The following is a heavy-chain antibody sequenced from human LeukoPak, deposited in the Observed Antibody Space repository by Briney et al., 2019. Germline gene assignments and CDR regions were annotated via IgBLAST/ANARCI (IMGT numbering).Heavy chain of an antibody. V-gene: IGHV1-2*02. CDR3: ARDSDYYDSSGYLY. D-gene: IGHD3-22*01. CDR1: GYTFTGYY. Sequence: ASVKVSCKASGYTFTGYYMHWVRQAPGQGLEWMGWINPNSGGTSYAQKFQGRVTMTRDTSISTACMELSRLRSDDTAVYYCARDSDYYDSSGYLYWGQGTLVTVSS. J-gene: IGHJ4*02. CDR2: INPNSGGT.